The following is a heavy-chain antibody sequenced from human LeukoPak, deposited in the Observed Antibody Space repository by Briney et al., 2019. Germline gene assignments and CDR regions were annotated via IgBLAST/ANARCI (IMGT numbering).Heavy chain of an antibody. J-gene: IGHJ4*02. V-gene: IGHV3-23*01. CDR2: ITNSGSKT. CDR1: GFTFNNFA. Sequence: GGSLRLSCTASGFTFNNFAVTWVRQAPGQGLEWVSTITNSGSKTSYGDSVQGRFSVSRDNSRSTSYLQMSSLGVGDTAVYYCAKENNWNDGRFNYFDYWGQGTLVTVSS. D-gene: IGHD1-20*01. CDR3: AKENNWNDGRFNYFDY.